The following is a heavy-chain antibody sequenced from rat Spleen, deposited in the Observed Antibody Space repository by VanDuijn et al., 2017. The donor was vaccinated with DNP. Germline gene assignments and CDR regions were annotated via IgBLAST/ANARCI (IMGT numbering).Heavy chain of an antibody. J-gene: IGHJ2*01. CDR2: IWTGGNT. Sequence: QVQLKESGPGLVQPSQTLSLTCTVSGFSLTSYNVHWVRQPTGKGLEWMGIIWTGGNTDYNSTLKSRLSISRDTSKSQVFLKVNSLQTEDIAKYYWARGNYGGYDYWGQGVMVTVSS. CDR1: GFSLTSYN. D-gene: IGHD1-11*01. V-gene: IGHV2-30*01. CDR3: ARGNYGGYDY.